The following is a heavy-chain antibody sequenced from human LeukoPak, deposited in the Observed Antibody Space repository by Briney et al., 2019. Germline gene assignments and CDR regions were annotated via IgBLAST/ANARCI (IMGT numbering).Heavy chain of an antibody. J-gene: IGHJ5*02. CDR3: ARHAIAAPGSQFWFDP. CDR1: GYTFTNYW. D-gene: IGHD6-13*01. V-gene: IGHV5-51*01. Sequence: GESLKISCKGSGYTFTNYWIGWVRQVPGKGMEWLGIIYPGDSDTRYSPSFQGQVTISVDKSISTAYPQWTSLKASDTAMYYCARHAIAAPGSQFWFDPWGQGTLVTVSS. CDR2: IYPGDSDT.